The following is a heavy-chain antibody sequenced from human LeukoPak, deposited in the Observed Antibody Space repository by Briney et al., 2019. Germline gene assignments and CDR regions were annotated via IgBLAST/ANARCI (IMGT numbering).Heavy chain of an antibody. CDR3: ARGRGIGA. V-gene: IGHV3-7*01. CDR2: INEDGSEK. J-gene: IGHJ6*02. CDR1: GFTFSGFW. Sequence: GGSLRLSCAASGFTFSGFWMTWVRQAPGKGLEWEANINEDGSEKYYVDSVKGRCTISRDNAKKSLSLQMNSLRAEDMGVYYCARGRGIGAWGQGTTVTVSS.